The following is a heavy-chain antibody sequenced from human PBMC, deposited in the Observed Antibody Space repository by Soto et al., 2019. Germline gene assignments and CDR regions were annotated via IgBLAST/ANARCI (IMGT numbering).Heavy chain of an antibody. Sequence: SSETLSLTCTVSGGSISSYYWSWIRQPPGKGLEWIGYIYYSESTNYNPSLKSRVTISVDTSKTHFSLKLSSVTAADTAVYYCARAGGYGIDYWGQGTMVTVYS. CDR2: IYYSEST. CDR3: ARAGGYGIDY. J-gene: IGHJ4*02. V-gene: IGHV4-59*01. CDR1: GGSISSYY. D-gene: IGHD5-12*01.